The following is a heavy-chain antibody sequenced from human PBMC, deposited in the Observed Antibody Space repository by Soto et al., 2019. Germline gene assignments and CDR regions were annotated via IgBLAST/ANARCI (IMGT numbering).Heavy chain of an antibody. CDR3: ARTHSSSWSPFDY. Sequence: QVQLQQWGAGLLKPSETLSLTCAVYGGSFSGYYWSWIRQPPGKGLEWIGEINQSGGTNYNPSLKTRVTLSVDTSKNQFSLKLSSVTAADTAVYSCARTHSSSWSPFDYWGQGTLVTVSS. CDR2: INQSGGT. D-gene: IGHD6-13*01. V-gene: IGHV4-34*01. CDR1: GGSFSGYY. J-gene: IGHJ4*02.